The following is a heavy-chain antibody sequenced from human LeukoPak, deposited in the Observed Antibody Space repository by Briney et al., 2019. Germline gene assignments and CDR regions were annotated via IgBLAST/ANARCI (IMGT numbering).Heavy chain of an antibody. D-gene: IGHD5-12*01. CDR3: ARGTTGGYSPSH. J-gene: IGHJ4*02. V-gene: IGHV3-21*01. CDR1: GFTFSSYS. CDR2: ISGSSSYT. Sequence: GGSLRLSCAASGFTFSSYSMNWVRQAPGKGLEWVSSISGSSSYTFYADSVRGRFTISRDNAKNSLCLQMNSLRAEDTAVYYCARGTTGGYSPSHWGQGTLVTVSS.